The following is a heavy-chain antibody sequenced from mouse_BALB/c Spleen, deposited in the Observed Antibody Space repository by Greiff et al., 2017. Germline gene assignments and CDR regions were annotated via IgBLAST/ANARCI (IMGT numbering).Heavy chain of an antibody. Sequence: VQLQQSGAELVKPGASVKLSCTASGFNFKDTYMHWVKQRPEQGLEWIGRIDPANGNTKYDPKFQGKATITADTSSNTAYLQLSSLTSEDTAVYYCARDGRLRYYFDYWGQGTTLTVSS. D-gene: IGHD2-4*01. V-gene: IGHV14-3*02. J-gene: IGHJ2*01. CDR3: ARDGRLRYYFDY. CDR1: GFNFKDTY. CDR2: IDPANGNT.